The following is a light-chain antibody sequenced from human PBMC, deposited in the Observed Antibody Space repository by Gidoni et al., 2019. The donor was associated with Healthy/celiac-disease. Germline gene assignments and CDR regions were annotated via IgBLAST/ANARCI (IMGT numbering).Light chain of an antibody. V-gene: IGKV3-20*01. CDR3: QQYGSSPRLT. Sequence: EIVLTHSPGTLSLSPGERATLSCRASQSVSSSYLAWYQQKPGQAPRLLIYGASSRATGIPDRFSGSGSGTDFTLTISRLEPADFAVYYCQQYGSSPRLTFGGGTKVEIK. CDR1: QSVSSSY. CDR2: GAS. J-gene: IGKJ4*01.